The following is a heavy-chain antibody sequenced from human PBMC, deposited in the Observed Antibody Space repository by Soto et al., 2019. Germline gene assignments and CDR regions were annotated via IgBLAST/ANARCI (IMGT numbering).Heavy chain of an antibody. Sequence: EVQLVETGGGLIQPGGSLRLSCAASGFTVSSNYMSWVRQAPGKGLEWVSVIYSGGSTYYADSVKGRFTISRDNSKNKLYLQMNSLRAEDTAVYYCARDRNLGVFDIWGQGTMVTVSS. CDR3: ARDRNLGVFDI. CDR1: GFTVSSNY. D-gene: IGHD3-16*01. CDR2: IYSGGST. J-gene: IGHJ3*02. V-gene: IGHV3-53*02.